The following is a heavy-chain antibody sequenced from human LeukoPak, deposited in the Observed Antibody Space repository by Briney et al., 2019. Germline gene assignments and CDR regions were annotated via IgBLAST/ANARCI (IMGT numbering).Heavy chain of an antibody. CDR3: ARDRSLRSSGWLYYFDY. J-gene: IGHJ4*02. CDR1: EGTFSSYA. CDR2: IIPILGTA. D-gene: IGHD6-19*01. Sequence: SVKVSCKASEGTFSSYAISWVRQAPGQGLEWMGRIIPILGTANYAQKFQGRVTITADKSTSTAYMELSSLRSEDTAVYYCARDRSLRSSGWLYYFDYWGQGTLVTVSS. V-gene: IGHV1-69*04.